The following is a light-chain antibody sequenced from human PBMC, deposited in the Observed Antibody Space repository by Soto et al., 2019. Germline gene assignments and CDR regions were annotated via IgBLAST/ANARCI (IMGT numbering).Light chain of an antibody. Sequence: QSALTQPASVSGSPGQSITISCTGASSDVGGYNYVSWYQQHPGKAPKVMISEVSKRPSGVPDRFSGSKSGNTASLTVSGLQAEDEADYYCSSYAGSTNYIFGTGTKLTVL. CDR2: EVS. J-gene: IGLJ1*01. CDR1: SSDVGGYNY. CDR3: SSYAGSTNYI. V-gene: IGLV2-8*01.